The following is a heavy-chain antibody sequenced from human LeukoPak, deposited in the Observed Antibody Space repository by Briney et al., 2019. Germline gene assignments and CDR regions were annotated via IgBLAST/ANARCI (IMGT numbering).Heavy chain of an antibody. V-gene: IGHV3-21*01. D-gene: IGHD3-9*01. CDR3: ARYDILTGYALFDY. Sequence: NAGGSLRLSCAASGFTFSSYSMNWVRQAPGKGLEWVSSISSSSSYIYYADSVKGRFTISRDNAKNSLYLQMNSLRAEDTAVYYCARYDILTGYALFDYWGQGTLVTVSS. CDR2: ISSSSSYI. CDR1: GFTFSSYS. J-gene: IGHJ4*02.